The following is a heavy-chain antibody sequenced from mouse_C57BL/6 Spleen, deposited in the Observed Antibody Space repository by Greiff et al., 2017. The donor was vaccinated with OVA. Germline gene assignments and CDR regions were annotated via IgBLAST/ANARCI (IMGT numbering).Heavy chain of an antibody. J-gene: IGHJ3*01. CDR2: IYPGDGDT. Sequence: VKLVESGAELVKPGASVKISCKASGYAFSSYWMNWVKQRPGKGLEWIGQIYPGDGDTNYNGKFKGKATLTADKSSSTAYMQLSSLTSEDSAVYFCARSGNYDWFAYWGQGTLVTVSA. CDR3: ARSGNYDWFAY. D-gene: IGHD1-1*01. CDR1: GYAFSSYW. V-gene: IGHV1-80*01.